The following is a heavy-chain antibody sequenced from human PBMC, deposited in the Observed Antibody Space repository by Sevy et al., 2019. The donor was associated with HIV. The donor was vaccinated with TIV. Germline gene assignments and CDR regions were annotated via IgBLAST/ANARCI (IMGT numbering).Heavy chain of an antibody. D-gene: IGHD2-15*01. J-gene: IGHJ4*02. CDR1: GFGLSNHA. CDR2: ISYDARKK. CDR3: ARLVGYCSGGRCSIIDF. Sequence: GGSLRLSCAASGFGLSNHAMIWVRQAPVKGLEWVAGISYDARKKYYADSVRGRFTISRDDSKNTLNLQMNSLTTEDTAVYYCARLVGYCSGGRCSIIDFWGQGTLVTVSS. V-gene: IGHV3-30*01.